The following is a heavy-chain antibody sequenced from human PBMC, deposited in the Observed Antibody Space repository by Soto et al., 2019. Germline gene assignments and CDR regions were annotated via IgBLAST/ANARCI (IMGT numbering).Heavy chain of an antibody. V-gene: IGHV3-23*01. D-gene: IGHD4-4*01. CDR1: DFRFSTYG. J-gene: IGHJ5*02. CDR2: ISGSGDTT. CDR3: AEDGDFSNTSDP. Sequence: PGGSLRLSCAASDFRFSTYGMNWVRQAPGKGLEWVSGISGSGDTTYYADSVKGRFTISRDSSKNTVYLQMNSLRAEDTAVYYCAEDGDFSNTSDPWGKGTVVTVS.